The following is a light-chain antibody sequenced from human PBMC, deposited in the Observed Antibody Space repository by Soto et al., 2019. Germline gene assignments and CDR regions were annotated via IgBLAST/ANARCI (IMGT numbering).Light chain of an antibody. V-gene: IGLV2-14*03. J-gene: IGLJ1*01. CDR2: DVS. CDR3: SSYTGSNTYV. CDR1: SSVVGYYNY. Sequence: QSALTQPASVSGSPGQSITVSCTGTSSVVGYYNYVSWYQLHPGKAPKLMIYDVSNRPSGISNRFSGSKSGNAASLTISGLQAEDEADYYCSSYTGSNTYVFGTGTKVTDL.